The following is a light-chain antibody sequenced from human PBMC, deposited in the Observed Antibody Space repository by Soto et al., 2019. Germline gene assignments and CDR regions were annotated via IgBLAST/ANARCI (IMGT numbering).Light chain of an antibody. V-gene: IGKV2-24*01. CDR1: ESLVHSDGDTY. J-gene: IGKJ5*01. Sequence: EIVMTQTPLSSLVTLGQPASISCKSSESLVHSDGDTYLSWLHQRPGQPPRLLISKVSNRFSGVPDRFSGSGAGTYFLLNISRVEAEDVGVYYCMQSIQVLPTFGQGTRLEIK. CDR2: KVS. CDR3: MQSIQVLPT.